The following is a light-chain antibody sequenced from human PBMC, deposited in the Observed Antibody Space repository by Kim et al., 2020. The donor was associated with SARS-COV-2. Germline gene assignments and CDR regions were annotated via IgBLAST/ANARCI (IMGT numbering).Light chain of an antibody. CDR3: QQTFSTQYS. Sequence: SASVGDRVTITCRATQSVSINLNWYQQRPGKAHRLLIYGASTLQSGVPSRFSGSGSGTGFTLTISSLQPEDFAIYYCQQTFSTQYSFGQGTKLEI. J-gene: IGKJ2*03. V-gene: IGKV1-39*01. CDR1: QSVSIN. CDR2: GAS.